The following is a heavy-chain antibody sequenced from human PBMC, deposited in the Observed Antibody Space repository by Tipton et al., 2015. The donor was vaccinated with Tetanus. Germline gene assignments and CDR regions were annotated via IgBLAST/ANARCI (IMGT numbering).Heavy chain of an antibody. J-gene: IGHJ4*02. V-gene: IGHV4-39*07. CDR1: GGSISSSSYY. Sequence: TLSLTCTVSGGSISSSSYYWGWIRQPPGKGLEWIGTIYYSGSTNYNPSLKSRVTISVDTSKNQFSLKLSSVTAADTAVYYCARAGGGSWGNFVYWGQGTLVTVSS. CDR3: ARAGGGSWGNFVY. D-gene: IGHD6-13*01. CDR2: IYYSGST.